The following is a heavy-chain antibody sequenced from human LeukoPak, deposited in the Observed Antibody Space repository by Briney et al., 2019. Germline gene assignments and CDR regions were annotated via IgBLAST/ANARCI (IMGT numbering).Heavy chain of an antibody. D-gene: IGHD3-22*01. CDR2: IKQDGSEE. J-gene: IGHJ4*02. Sequence: GGSLRLSCAASGFTFSSYWMSWVRQAPGKGLEWVANIKQDGSEEYYVDSVKGRFTISRDNAKNSLYLQMNSLRAEDTAVYYCARLRRYNIVVITYFDYWGQGTLVTVSS. CDR1: GFTFSSYW. CDR3: ARLRRYNIVVITYFDY. V-gene: IGHV3-7*01.